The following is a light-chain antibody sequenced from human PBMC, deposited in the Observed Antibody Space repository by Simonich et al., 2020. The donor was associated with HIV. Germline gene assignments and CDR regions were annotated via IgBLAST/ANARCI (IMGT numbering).Light chain of an antibody. CDR3: QQYGSSSPYT. CDR2: GAS. V-gene: IGKV3-15*01. J-gene: IGKJ2*01. Sequence: EIVMTQSPATLSVSPGEKATLSCRTSQSFAINLAWYQQKPGQAPRLLIYGASSRATGIPARFSGSGFGTQFTLTISSMQSEDFAVYYCQQYGSSSPYTFGQGTKLEIK. CDR1: QSFAIN.